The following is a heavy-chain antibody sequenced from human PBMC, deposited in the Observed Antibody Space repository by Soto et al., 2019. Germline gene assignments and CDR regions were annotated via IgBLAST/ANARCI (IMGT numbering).Heavy chain of an antibody. J-gene: IGHJ4*02. D-gene: IGHD3-10*01. V-gene: IGHV4-34*01. CDR3: ARGPRFGSDY. Sequence: SETLSLTCAVYGGSFSGYYWSWIRQPPGKGLEWIGEINHRGSTNYNPSLKSRVTISVDTSKNQFSLKLSSVTAADTAVYYCARGPRFGSDYRGQGTLVT. CDR2: INHRGST. CDR1: GGSFSGYY.